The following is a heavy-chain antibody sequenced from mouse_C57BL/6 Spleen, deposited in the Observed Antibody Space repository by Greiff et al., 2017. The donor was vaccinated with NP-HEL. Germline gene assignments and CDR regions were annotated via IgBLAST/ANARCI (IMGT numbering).Heavy chain of an antibody. V-gene: IGHV5-12*01. CDR2: ISNGGGST. CDR3: ARPTGWYFDV. Sequence: EVQGVESGGGLVQPGGSLKLSCAASGFTFSDYYMYWVRQTPEKRLEWVAYISNGGGSTYYPDTVKGRFTISRDNAKNTLYLQMSRLKSEDTAMYYCARPTGWYFDVWGTGTTVTVSS. J-gene: IGHJ1*03. CDR1: GFTFSDYY. D-gene: IGHD4-1*01.